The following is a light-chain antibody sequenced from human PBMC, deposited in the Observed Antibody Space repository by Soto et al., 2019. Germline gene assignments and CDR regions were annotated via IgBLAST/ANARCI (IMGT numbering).Light chain of an antibody. V-gene: IGKV3-15*01. Sequence: EIVITQSPYTLSLSPGERASLSCRASQSVSSNLAWYQQIPGQAPRLLIYGASARATGIPARFSGSGSGTEFTLTVSSLQSEDFAVYYCQHYNNWPLTFGQGTKVDIK. J-gene: IGKJ1*01. CDR1: QSVSSN. CDR3: QHYNNWPLT. CDR2: GAS.